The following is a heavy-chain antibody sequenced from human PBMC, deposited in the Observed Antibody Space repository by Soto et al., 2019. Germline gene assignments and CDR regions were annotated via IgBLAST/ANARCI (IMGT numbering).Heavy chain of an antibody. V-gene: IGHV4-61*01. CDR1: GGSVSSGNYY. J-gene: IGHJ3*02. D-gene: IGHD6-19*01. Sequence: SETLSLTCTVSGGSVSSGNYYWSWIRQPPGKGLEWIGYIFHTGTTNYNPSLKSRVAISLDTSMNQFSLKLSSVTAADTAVYYCARDPTYRSGWYYAFDMGGQETMLTVSS. CDR3: ARDPTYRSGWYYAFDM. CDR2: IFHTGTT.